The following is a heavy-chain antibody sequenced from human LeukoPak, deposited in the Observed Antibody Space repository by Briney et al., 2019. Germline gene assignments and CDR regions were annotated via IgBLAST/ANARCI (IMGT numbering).Heavy chain of an antibody. J-gene: IGHJ4*02. V-gene: IGHV3-64D*09. CDR3: VKGRDIAMVSAFDY. Sequence: GGSLRLSCSASGFTLSSYAMRWVRQAPGKGLEYVSAISSNGGSTYYADSMKGRFTISRDNSKNTLFLQMSSLRAEDTAVYYCVKGRDIAMVSAFDYWGQGTLVTVSS. CDR2: ISSNGGST. CDR1: GFTLSSYA. D-gene: IGHD5-18*01.